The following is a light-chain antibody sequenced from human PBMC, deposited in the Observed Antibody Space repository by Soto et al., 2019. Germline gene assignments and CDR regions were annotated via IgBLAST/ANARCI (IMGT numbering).Light chain of an antibody. J-gene: IGLJ1*01. Sequence: QSVLPQAPSASGTPGQRVTISCSGSSFNIGSNYVYWYQQLPGTAPKLVIFRNDQRPSGIPDRVSGSKSGTSASLAISGLLSEDEAEYYCSAWDDSLSGYVFGTGTKVTVL. CDR3: SAWDDSLSGYV. CDR2: RND. V-gene: IGLV1-47*01. CDR1: SFNIGSNY.